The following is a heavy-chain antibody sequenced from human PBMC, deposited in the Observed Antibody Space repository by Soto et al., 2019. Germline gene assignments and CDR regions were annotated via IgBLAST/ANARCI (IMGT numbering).Heavy chain of an antibody. J-gene: IGHJ4*02. CDR1: GFTFSSYA. Sequence: EVQLLESGGGLVQPGGSLRLSCAASGFTFSSYAMSWVRQAPGKGLECVSVISGSGDSTYYADSVKGRFTISRDNSKNTLYLQMNSLRAEDTAVYYCARVDTAMVFDYWGQGTLVTVSS. D-gene: IGHD5-18*01. CDR3: ARVDTAMVFDY. CDR2: ISGSGDST. V-gene: IGHV3-23*01.